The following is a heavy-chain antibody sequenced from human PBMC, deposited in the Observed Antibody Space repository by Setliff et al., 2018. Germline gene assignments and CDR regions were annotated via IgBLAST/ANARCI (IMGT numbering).Heavy chain of an antibody. V-gene: IGHV7-4-1*02. D-gene: IGHD3-3*01. CDR3: ARGPLPYDFWSGYYTVSWFDP. CDR2: IHTHPGNP. J-gene: IGHJ5*02. CDR1: GYTFTSYA. Sequence: ASVKVSCKASGYTFTSYAMNWVRQAPGQGLEWMGWIHTHPGNPTYAQGFTGRFVFSLGTSVSTAYLQISSLNAEDTAVYYCARGPLPYDFWSGYYTVSWFDPWGQGTLVTVSS.